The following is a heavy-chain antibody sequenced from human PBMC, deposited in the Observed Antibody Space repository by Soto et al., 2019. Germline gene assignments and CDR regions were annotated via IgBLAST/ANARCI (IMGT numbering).Heavy chain of an antibody. D-gene: IGHD3-10*01. CDR2: IWHGGTSD. V-gene: IGHV3-33*01. J-gene: IGHJ4*02. CDR1: GFTFSNYG. Sequence: QERLVESGGGVVQPGGSLRLSCAASGFTFSNYGMYWVRQAPGKGLEWVAVIWHGGTSDYYADSVKGRFTISRDDSKNTLYLQMNNLRAEDTAVYYCARDGVPLFLIPSELDFWGQGTLVTVSS. CDR3: ARDGVPLFLIPSELDF.